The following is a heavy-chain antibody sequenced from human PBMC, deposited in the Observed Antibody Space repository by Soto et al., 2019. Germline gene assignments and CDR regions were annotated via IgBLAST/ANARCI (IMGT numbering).Heavy chain of an antibody. Sequence: QVQLQESGPGLVKPSQTLSLTCTVSGGSISSGGYYWSWIRQHPGKGLEWIGYIYYSGSTYYNPSLQSRVTLSVDTSKNQFSLKLRSVTAADTAVYYCAIRSLYYYYYGMDVWGQGTTVTVSS. D-gene: IGHD1-26*01. V-gene: IGHV4-31*03. J-gene: IGHJ6*02. CDR3: AIRSLYYYYYGMDV. CDR1: GGSISSGGYY. CDR2: IYYSGST.